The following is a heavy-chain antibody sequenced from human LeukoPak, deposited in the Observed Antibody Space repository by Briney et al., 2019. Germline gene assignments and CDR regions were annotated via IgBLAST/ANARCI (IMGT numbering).Heavy chain of an antibody. CDR1: GFTFSSYG. CDR3: ARTWEYSYGQLDY. D-gene: IGHD5-18*01. V-gene: IGHV3-30*02. Sequence: PGGSLRLSCAASGFTFSSYGMHWVRQAPGKGLEWVAFIRYDGSNKYYADSVKGRFTISRDNSKNTLYLQMNSLRAEDTAVYYCARTWEYSYGQLDYWGQGTLVTVSS. J-gene: IGHJ4*02. CDR2: IRYDGSNK.